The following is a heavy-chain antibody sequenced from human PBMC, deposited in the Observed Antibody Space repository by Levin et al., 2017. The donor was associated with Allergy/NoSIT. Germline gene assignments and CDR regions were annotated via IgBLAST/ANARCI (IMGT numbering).Heavy chain of an antibody. J-gene: IGHJ3*01. CDR2: IYYTGST. Sequence: PSETLSLTCTVSGGSISSYYWSWIRQPPGKGLEYIGYIYYTGSTNFDPSLKSRVTISVDTSKNQFSLQLSSVTAADTALYYCARRLRGGGGSDLDAFDLWGQGTMVTVSS. CDR1: GGSISSYY. D-gene: IGHD1-26*01. V-gene: IGHV4-59*08. CDR3: ARRLRGGGGSDLDAFDL.